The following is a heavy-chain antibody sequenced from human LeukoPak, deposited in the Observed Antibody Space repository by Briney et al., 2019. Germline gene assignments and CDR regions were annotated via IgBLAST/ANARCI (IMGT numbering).Heavy chain of an antibody. V-gene: IGHV4-4*02. CDR1: GGSISSSNW. Sequence: PSETLSLTCAVSGGSISSSNWWSWVRQPPGKGLEWIREIYHSGSTNYNPSLKSRVTISVDKSKNQFSLKLSSVTAADTAVYYCARAPLDSSGYYSVDYWGQGTLVTVSS. CDR2: IYHSGST. J-gene: IGHJ4*02. CDR3: ARAPLDSSGYYSVDY. D-gene: IGHD3-22*01.